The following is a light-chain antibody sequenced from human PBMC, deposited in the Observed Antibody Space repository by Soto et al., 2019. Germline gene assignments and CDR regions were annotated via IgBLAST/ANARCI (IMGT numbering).Light chain of an antibody. J-gene: IGKJ1*01. Sequence: IVMTQSPATLSVSPGERATLSCRASQSISSNLAWYQQKPGQAPRLLIYGASTRATGLPARFSGGGSRTEFTLTVSSLQSEDFAVYYCQQYNDWPRTFGQGTKVDVK. CDR2: GAS. V-gene: IGKV3D-15*01. CDR3: QQYNDWPRT. CDR1: QSISSN.